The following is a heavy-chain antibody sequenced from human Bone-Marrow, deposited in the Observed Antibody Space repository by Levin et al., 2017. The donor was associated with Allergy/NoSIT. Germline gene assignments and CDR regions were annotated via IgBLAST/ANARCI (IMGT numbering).Heavy chain of an antibody. V-gene: IGHV3-30*03. J-gene: IGHJ4*02. CDR1: GFTFSRYG. Sequence: GGSLRLSCAASGFTFSRYGIHWVRQAPGKGLEWLSVISYDGLEKFYAESVQGRITVSRDNSKNTVYLQMNSLRPEDTAIYYCARDWRDYALDSYFTLGVYWGQGTLLTVAS. CDR3: ARDWRDYALDSYFTLGVY. CDR2: ISYDGLEK. D-gene: IGHD5-18*01.